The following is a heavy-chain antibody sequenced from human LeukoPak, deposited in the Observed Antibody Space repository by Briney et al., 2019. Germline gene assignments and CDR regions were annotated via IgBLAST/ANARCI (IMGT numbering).Heavy chain of an antibody. Sequence: GGSLRLSCAASGFTFSSYSMNWVRQAPGKGLEWVSYISSSSSTIYYADSVKGRFTISRDNAKNSLYLQMNSLRAEDTAVYYCAREGGYGPYRYWGQGTLVTVSS. CDR1: GFTFSSYS. CDR2: ISSSSSTI. J-gene: IGHJ4*02. V-gene: IGHV3-48*04. CDR3: AREGGYGPYRY. D-gene: IGHD3-16*01.